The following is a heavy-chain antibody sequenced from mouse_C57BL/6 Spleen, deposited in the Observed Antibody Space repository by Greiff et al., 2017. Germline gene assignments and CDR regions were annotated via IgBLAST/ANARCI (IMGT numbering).Heavy chain of an antibody. J-gene: IGHJ4*01. CDR1: GYTFTSYW. CDR3: ARHYCGSSHGAMDY. V-gene: IGHV1-69*01. Sequence: VQLQQPGAELVMPGASVKLSCKASGYTFTSYWMHWVKQRPGQGLEWIGEIDPSDSYTNYNQKFKGKSTLTVDKSSSTAYMQLSSLTSEDSAVYYCARHYCGSSHGAMDYWGQGTSVTVSS. D-gene: IGHD1-1*01. CDR2: IDPSDSYT.